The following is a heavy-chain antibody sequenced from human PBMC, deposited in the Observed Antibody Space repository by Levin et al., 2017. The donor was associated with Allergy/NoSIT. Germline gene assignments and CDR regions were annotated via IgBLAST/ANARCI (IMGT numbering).Heavy chain of an antibody. J-gene: IGHJ6*02. CDR1: GFTFSNYP. CDR3: ALLLIATPRGMDL. D-gene: IGHD2-21*01. Sequence: GESLKISCAASGFTFSNYPMHWVRQAPGKGLEWVAIIWYDGSNEEYADSVKGRFNISRDNSKNTLYLQMNSVRAEDTAVYYCALLLIATPRGMDLWGQGTTVTVSS. V-gene: IGHV3-33*01. CDR2: IWYDGSNE.